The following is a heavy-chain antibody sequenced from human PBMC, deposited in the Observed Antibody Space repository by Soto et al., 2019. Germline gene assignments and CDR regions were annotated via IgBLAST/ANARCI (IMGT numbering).Heavy chain of an antibody. D-gene: IGHD2-15*01. J-gene: IGHJ4*01. CDR2: IYPGDSDT. V-gene: IGHV5-51*01. CDR3: ARLPGYCSGGSCPIYFDS. Sequence: GESLKISCQGSGYSFTSYWIGWVRQMPGKGLEWMGIIYPGDSDTRYSPSLQGQVTISADKSISTAYLQWSSLKASDTAMYYCARLPGYCSGGSCPIYFDSWGHGTLVTVSS. CDR1: GYSFTSYW.